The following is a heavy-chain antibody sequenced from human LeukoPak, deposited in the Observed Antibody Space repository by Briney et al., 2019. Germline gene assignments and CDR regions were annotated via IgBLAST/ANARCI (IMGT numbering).Heavy chain of an antibody. V-gene: IGHV4-4*07. D-gene: IGHD3-9*01. Sequence: PSETLSLTCTVSGGSINSYFWSWIRQPAGKGLEWIGHIYTSGITNYNPSLRSRVTMSVDTSKSQFSLKLSSVTATDTAVYYCARDVFYDKLTGYYRSNIFDYWDQGTLVTVSS. J-gene: IGHJ4*02. CDR1: GGSINSYF. CDR2: IYTSGIT. CDR3: ARDVFYDKLTGYYRSNIFDY.